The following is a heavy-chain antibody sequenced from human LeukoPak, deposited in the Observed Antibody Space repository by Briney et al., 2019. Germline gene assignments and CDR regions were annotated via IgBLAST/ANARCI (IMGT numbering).Heavy chain of an antibody. CDR3: AREQSGYSYGTDY. CDR2: ISSSGSTI. Sequence: GGSLRLSCAASGFTFSSYEMNWVRQAPGKGLEWVSYISSSGSTIYYADSVKGRFTISRDNAKNSLYLQMNSLRAEDTAVYYCAREQSGYSYGTDYWGQGTLVTVSS. V-gene: IGHV3-48*03. J-gene: IGHJ4*02. CDR1: GFTFSSYE. D-gene: IGHD5-18*01.